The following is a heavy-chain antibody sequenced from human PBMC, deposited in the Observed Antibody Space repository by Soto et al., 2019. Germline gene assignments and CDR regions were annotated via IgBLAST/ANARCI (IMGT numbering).Heavy chain of an antibody. CDR1: GFTFSSYW. Sequence: GGSLRLSCAASGFTFSSYWMHWVRQAPGKGLVWVSRINSDGSSTSYADSVKGRFTISRDNAKNTLYLQMNSLRAEDTAVYYCARDFAAGSGSYQYYYYGMDVWGQGTTVTVS. D-gene: IGHD3-10*01. J-gene: IGHJ6*02. CDR3: ARDFAAGSGSYQYYYYGMDV. CDR2: INSDGSST. V-gene: IGHV3-74*01.